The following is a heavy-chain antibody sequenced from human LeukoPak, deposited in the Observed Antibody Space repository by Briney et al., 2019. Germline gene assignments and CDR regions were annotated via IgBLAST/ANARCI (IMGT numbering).Heavy chain of an antibody. Sequence: GGSLRLSCAASGFTFSSCAMSWVRQAPGKGLEWVSSISSSSSYIYYADSVKGRFTISRDNAKNSLYLQMNSLRAEDTAVYYCAREVGATTFYYYFGMGVWGQGTTVTVSS. CDR1: GFTFSSCA. D-gene: IGHD1-26*01. V-gene: IGHV3-21*01. J-gene: IGHJ6*02. CDR3: AREVGATTFYYYFGMGV. CDR2: ISSSSSYI.